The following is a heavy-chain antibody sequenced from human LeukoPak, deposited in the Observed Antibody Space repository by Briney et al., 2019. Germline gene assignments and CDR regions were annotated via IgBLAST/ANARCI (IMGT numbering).Heavy chain of an antibody. CDR2: IYTSGST. V-gene: IGHV4-61*02. Sequence: TLSLTCTVSGGSISSGSYYWSWIRQPAGKGLEWIGRIYTSGSTNYNPSLKSRVTISVDTSKKQFSLKLSSVTAADTAVYYCARVSYDSSGYYGDYWGQGTLVTVSS. D-gene: IGHD3-22*01. CDR3: ARVSYDSSGYYGDY. J-gene: IGHJ4*02. CDR1: GGSISSGSYY.